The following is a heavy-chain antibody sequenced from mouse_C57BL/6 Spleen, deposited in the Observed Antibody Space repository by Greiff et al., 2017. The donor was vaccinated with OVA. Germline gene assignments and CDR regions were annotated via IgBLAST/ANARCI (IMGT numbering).Heavy chain of an antibody. CDR1: GFTFSDYG. CDR3: AGYYYCSSFYGY. J-gene: IGHJ2*01. CDR2: ISSGSSTI. Sequence: EVKVVESGGGLVKPGGSLKLSCAASGFTFSDYGMHWVRQAPEKGLEWVAYISSGSSTIYYADTVKGRVTISRDTAKNTLFLQMTSLRSEDTALYFCAGYYYCSSFYGYWGQSTTRTVSS. V-gene: IGHV5-17*01. D-gene: IGHD1-1*01.